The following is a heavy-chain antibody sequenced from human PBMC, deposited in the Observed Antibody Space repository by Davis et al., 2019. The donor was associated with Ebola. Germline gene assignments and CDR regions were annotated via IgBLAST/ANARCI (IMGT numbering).Heavy chain of an antibody. D-gene: IGHD3-10*01. J-gene: IGHJ5*02. CDR1: GGSISSGDYY. Sequence: PSETLSLTCTVSGGSISSGDYYWSWIRQPPGKGLEWIGYIYYSGSTYYNPSLKSRVTKSVDKSKNQFSLKLSSVTAADTAVYYCASFYGSGSWNWFDPWGQGTLVTVSS. CDR2: IYYSGST. V-gene: IGHV4-30-4*01. CDR3: ASFYGSGSWNWFDP.